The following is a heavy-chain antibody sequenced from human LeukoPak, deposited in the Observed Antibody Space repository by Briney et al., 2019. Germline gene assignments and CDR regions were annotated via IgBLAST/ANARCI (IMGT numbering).Heavy chain of an antibody. CDR3: TRNSLDY. J-gene: IGHJ4*02. V-gene: IGHV3-7*03. CDR1: GFSISSHW. CDR2: IKADGSQQ. Sequence: GGSLRLSCVASGFSISSHWMRWLRQAPGKGLEWVANIKADGSQQYYVDSVRGRFTITRDNAENSLYLQMNSLRAEDTAVYYCTRNSLDYWGRGTLVTVSS.